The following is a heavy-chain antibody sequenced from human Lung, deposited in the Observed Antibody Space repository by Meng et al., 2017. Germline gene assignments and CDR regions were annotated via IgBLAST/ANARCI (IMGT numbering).Heavy chain of an antibody. CDR1: GGTFRNFW. V-gene: IGHV3-15*01. J-gene: IGHJ5*02. CDR2: IKSKVDGETT. CDR3: ATDLPFTKGGVIAT. D-gene: IGHD3-16*02. Sequence: GESLKISCGVSGGTFRNFWMTWGRQAPGKGLEWVGRIKSKVDGETTDFAAPVKGRFTLSRDDPRNTLYLQMNSLKTEDTAVYYCATDLPFTKGGVIATWGQGTLVTVSS.